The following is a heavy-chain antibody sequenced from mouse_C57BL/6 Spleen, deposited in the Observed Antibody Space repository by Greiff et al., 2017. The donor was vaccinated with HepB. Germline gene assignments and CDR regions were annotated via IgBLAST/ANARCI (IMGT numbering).Heavy chain of an antibody. CDR3: AREGGGYYDAMDY. D-gene: IGHD2-2*01. Sequence: QVQLQQPRTELVKPGASVKLSCKASGYTFTSYWMHWVKQRPGQGLEWIGNINPSNGGTNYNEKFKSKATLTVDKSSSTAYMQLSSLTSEDSAVYYCAREGGGYYDAMDYWGQGTSVTVSS. J-gene: IGHJ4*01. V-gene: IGHV1-53*01. CDR2: INPSNGGT. CDR1: GYTFTSYW.